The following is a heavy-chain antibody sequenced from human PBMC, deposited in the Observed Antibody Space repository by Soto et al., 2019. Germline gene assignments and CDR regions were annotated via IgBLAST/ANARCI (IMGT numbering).Heavy chain of an antibody. V-gene: IGHV3-30-3*01. CDR2: ISYDGSNI. J-gene: IGHJ4*02. D-gene: IGHD6-19*01. CDR1: GFTFSGYS. Sequence: GGSLRLSCAASGFTFSGYSMHWVRQAPGKGLEWVAVISYDGSNIHYADSVKGRFTISRDSSKNTLHLQMNSLRAEDTAVYWCARDAGTVAAYFFQYWGRGTLVTVSS. CDR3: ARDAGTVAAYFFQY.